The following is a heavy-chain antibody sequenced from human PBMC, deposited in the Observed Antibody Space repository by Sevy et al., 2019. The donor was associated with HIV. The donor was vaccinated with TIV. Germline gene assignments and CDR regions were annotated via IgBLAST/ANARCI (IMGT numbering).Heavy chain of an antibody. D-gene: IGHD3-22*01. CDR3: ARGADYFDSSGANFEY. CDR2: IWYDGSSK. V-gene: IGHV3-33*01. Sequence: GGSLRLSCAASGFRFSNYGMHWVRQAPGKGLEWVALIWYDGSSKYYADSVKGRLTISRDNSKNTLSLQMNSLRAEDTAVYYCARGADYFDSSGANFEYWGQGTLVTVSS. J-gene: IGHJ4*02. CDR1: GFRFSNYG.